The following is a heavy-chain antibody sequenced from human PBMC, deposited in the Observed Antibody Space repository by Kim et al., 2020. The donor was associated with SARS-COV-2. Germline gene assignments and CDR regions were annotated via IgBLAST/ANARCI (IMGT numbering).Heavy chain of an antibody. CDR3: AREIILTGYPNFDY. CDR2: ISSSSSYI. V-gene: IGHV3-21*01. J-gene: IGHJ4*02. CDR1: GFTFSSYS. D-gene: IGHD3-9*01. Sequence: GGSLRLSCAASGFTFSSYSMNWVRQAPGKGLEWVSSISSSSSYIYYADSVKGRFTISRDNAKNSLYLQMNSLRAEDTAVYYCAREIILTGYPNFDYWGQGTLVTVSS.